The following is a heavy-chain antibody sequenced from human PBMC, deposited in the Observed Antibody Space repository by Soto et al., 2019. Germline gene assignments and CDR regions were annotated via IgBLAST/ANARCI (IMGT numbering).Heavy chain of an antibody. CDR3: ARRGYGSRWPNVYMDV. CDR2: ISNNGAHT. CDR1: GFTFSNYE. V-gene: IGHV3-64*01. Sequence: PWGSLRLSFEASGFTFSNYEIHWVRQTPLKGLEYVSGISNNGAHTDYAKSVKGRFTISRDNSENTLYLQMGSLRAEDMALYYCARRGYGSRWPNVYMDVWGKGTTVTVSS. D-gene: IGHD6-13*01. J-gene: IGHJ6*03.